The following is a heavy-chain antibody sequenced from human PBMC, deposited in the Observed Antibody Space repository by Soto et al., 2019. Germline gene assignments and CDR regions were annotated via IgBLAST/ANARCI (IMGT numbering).Heavy chain of an antibody. CDR1: GDSVSSRSYY. J-gene: IGHJ4*02. Sequence: PSETLSLTCTVSGDSVSSRSYYWSWIRQSPGKALEWIGYIYYSGSTDYNPSLRSRVTISVDTSKNQFSLKLTSVTAADTALYYCARERTGDPTFFDYWGQGTLVTVSS. CDR3: ARERTGDPTFFDY. D-gene: IGHD1-1*01. CDR2: IYYSGST. V-gene: IGHV4-61*01.